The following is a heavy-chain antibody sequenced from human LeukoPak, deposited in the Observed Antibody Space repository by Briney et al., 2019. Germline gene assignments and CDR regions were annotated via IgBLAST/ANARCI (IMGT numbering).Heavy chain of an antibody. CDR1: GFTFSSYV. CDR2: ISGRDGGT. J-gene: IGHJ4*02. V-gene: IGHV3-23*01. CDR3: AKVYTGIDY. D-gene: IGHD2-2*02. Sequence: GGSLRLSCAVSGFTFSSYVMNWVRQAPGKGLEWVSAISGRDGGTYYADSVKGRFTISRDNSKNTLYLQMNSLRAEDTAVYYCAKVYTGIDYWGQGTLVTVSS.